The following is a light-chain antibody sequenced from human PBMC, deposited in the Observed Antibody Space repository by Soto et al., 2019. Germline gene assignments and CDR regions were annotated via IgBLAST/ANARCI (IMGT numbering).Light chain of an antibody. Sequence: DIQMTQSPSTLSASVGDIVTITCRACQTISSWLAWYQQKPGKAPKLLIXKASTLKSGVPSRFSGSGSGTEITRTISSLQPEDFANYYCQNYNTYPEAFGQGTKVDIK. CDR1: QTISSW. CDR2: KAS. V-gene: IGKV1-5*03. J-gene: IGKJ1*01. CDR3: QNYNTYPEA.